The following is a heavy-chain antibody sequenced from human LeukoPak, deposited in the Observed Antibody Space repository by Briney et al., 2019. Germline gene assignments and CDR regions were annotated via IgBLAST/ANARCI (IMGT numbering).Heavy chain of an antibody. Sequence: SETLSLTCTVSGGSISSGGYYWSWIRQHPGKGLEWIGYIYYSGSTNYNPSLKSRVTISVDTSKNQFSLKLSSVTAADTAVYYCARGCGGLPFDYWGQGTLVTVSS. CDR1: GGSISSGGYY. V-gene: IGHV4-61*08. CDR2: IYYSGST. J-gene: IGHJ4*02. CDR3: ARGCGGLPFDY. D-gene: IGHD4-23*01.